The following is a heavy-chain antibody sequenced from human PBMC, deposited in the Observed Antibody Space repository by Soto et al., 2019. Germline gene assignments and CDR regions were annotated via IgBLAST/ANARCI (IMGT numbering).Heavy chain of an antibody. CDR1: GGSISSGGYY. V-gene: IGHV4-31*03. Sequence: PSATLSITCTVSGGSISSGGYYWSWIRQHPGKGLEWIGYIYYSGSTYYNPSLKSRVSISLDTSKSQFSLKLTSVTAADTAVYYCAREWLQFGYNYYGMDVWGQGITVTVSS. J-gene: IGHJ6*02. CDR2: IYYSGST. CDR3: AREWLQFGYNYYGMDV. D-gene: IGHD5-12*01.